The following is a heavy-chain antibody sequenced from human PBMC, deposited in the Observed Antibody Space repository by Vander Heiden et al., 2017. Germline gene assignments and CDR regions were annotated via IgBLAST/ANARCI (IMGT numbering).Heavy chain of an antibody. CDR2: INWNGGST. J-gene: IGHJ3*02. CDR1: GFPFDDYG. Sequence: EVHLVEPGGGVERPGGSLRLSCAASGFPFDDYGMSWVRQAPGKGLEWVSGINWNGGSTGYAESVKGRFTISRDNAKNSLYLQRNSLRAEDTAWYHCARDRAGWRAFDIWGQGTMGTVAS. D-gene: IGHD2-15*01. CDR3: ARDRAGWRAFDI. V-gene: IGHV3-20*01.